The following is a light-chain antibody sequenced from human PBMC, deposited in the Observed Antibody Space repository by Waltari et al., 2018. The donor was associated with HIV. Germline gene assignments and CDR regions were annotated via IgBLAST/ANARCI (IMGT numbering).Light chain of an antibody. J-gene: IGLJ1*01. CDR1: SSDVGAYDY. Sequence: QSALTQPASVSGSPGQSITISCTGTSSDVGAYDYASWYQQHPGKAPKLMIYDVNNRPSGVSHRFSGSKSATTASLTISGLQAEDEADYYCSSYTTSSTYVFGTGTKVTVL. V-gene: IGLV2-14*03. CDR3: SSYTTSSTYV. CDR2: DVN.